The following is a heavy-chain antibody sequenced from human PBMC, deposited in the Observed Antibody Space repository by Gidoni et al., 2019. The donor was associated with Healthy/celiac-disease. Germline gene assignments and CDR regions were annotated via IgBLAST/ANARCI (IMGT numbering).Heavy chain of an antibody. V-gene: IGHV1-18*01. Sequence: QVQLVQSGAEVKKPGASVKVSCKASGYTFTSYGISWVRQAPGQGLEWMGWISAYNGNTNYAQKLQGRVTMTTNTSTSTAYMELRSLRSDDTAVYYCARVEWELLLTPILDYWGQGTLVTVSS. D-gene: IGHD1-26*01. CDR3: ARVEWELLLTPILDY. CDR2: ISAYNGNT. CDR1: GYTFTSYG. J-gene: IGHJ4*02.